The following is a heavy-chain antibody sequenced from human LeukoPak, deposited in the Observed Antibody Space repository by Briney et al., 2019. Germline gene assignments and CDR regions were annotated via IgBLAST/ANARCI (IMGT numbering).Heavy chain of an antibody. CDR2: IKQDGSEK. D-gene: IGHD1-1*01. J-gene: IGHJ4*02. CDR1: GFTFSSNG. Sequence: GGSLRLSCTASGFTFSSNGMSWVRQAPGQGLEWVANIKQDGSEKNYVDSVKGRFTISRDNAKNSLYLQMNSLRAEDTAVYYCATDRDWTLLDYWGQGTLVTVSS. V-gene: IGHV3-7*01. CDR3: ATDRDWTLLDY.